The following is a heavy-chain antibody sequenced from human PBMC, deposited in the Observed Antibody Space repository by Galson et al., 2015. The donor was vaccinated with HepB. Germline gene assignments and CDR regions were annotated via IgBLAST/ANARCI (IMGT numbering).Heavy chain of an antibody. V-gene: IGHV4-39*07. CDR3: AREGPVKYYYDSSGYYSAFDI. CDR1: GGSISSSSYY. D-gene: IGHD3-22*01. CDR2: IYYSGST. Sequence: SETLSLTCTVSGGSISSSSYYWGWIRQPPGKGLEWIGSIYYSGSTYYNPSLKSRVTISVDTSKNQFSLKLSSVTAADTAVYYCAREGPVKYYYDSSGYYSAFDIWGQGTMVTVSS. J-gene: IGHJ3*02.